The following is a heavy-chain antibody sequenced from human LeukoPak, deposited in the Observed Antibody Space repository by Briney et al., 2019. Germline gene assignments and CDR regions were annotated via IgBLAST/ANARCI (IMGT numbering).Heavy chain of an antibody. D-gene: IGHD6-19*01. J-gene: IGHJ4*02. CDR2: ISGDGSST. CDR1: GFTFSNHW. Sequence: GGSLRLSCAASGFTFSNHWMHWVRQAPGKGLEWVSRISGDGSSTSYADSVKGRFTISRDNAKNTLYLQMNSLRAEDTAVYYCARRVRSTGWYIFDFWGQGTLVTVSS. V-gene: IGHV3-74*01. CDR3: ARRVRSTGWYIFDF.